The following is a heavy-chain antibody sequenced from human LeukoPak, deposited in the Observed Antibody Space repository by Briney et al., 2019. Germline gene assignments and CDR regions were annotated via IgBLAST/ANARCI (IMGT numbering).Heavy chain of an antibody. J-gene: IGHJ3*02. Sequence: GGSLRLSCAASGFTFSSYEMNWVRQAPGKGLEWVSYISSSGSTIYYADSVKGRFTISRDNAKNSLYLQMNSLRAEDTAVYYCAKDMGAARGRDAFDIWGQGTMVTVSS. CDR3: AKDMGAARGRDAFDI. D-gene: IGHD6-6*01. CDR2: ISSSGSTI. CDR1: GFTFSSYE. V-gene: IGHV3-48*03.